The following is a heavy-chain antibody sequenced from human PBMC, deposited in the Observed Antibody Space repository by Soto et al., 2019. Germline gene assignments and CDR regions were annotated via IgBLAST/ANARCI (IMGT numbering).Heavy chain of an antibody. D-gene: IGHD3-10*01. V-gene: IGHV3-7*03. CDR3: ARQTRAPES. CDR1: GFTFSNYW. CDR2: IKQDGTER. Sequence: WGSLRLSCAASGFTFSNYWMTWLRQAPGKGLECVANIKQDGTERYYVDSVKGRFTISIDNSKNSLYLQMNSLRVEDTAVYYCARQTRAPESWGQGTLVTVSS. J-gene: IGHJ5*02.